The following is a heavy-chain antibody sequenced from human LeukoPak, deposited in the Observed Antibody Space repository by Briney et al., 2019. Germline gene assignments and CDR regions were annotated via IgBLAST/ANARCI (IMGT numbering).Heavy chain of an antibody. CDR1: GYTFTDYY. Sequence: GATVKISCKVSGYTFTDYYMHWVQQAPGKGLEWMGLVDPEDGETIYAEKFQGRVTITADTSTDTAYMELSSLRSEDTAVYYCATDIAHPLGYCSSTSCYKNWFDPWGQGTLVTVSP. J-gene: IGHJ5*02. CDR2: VDPEDGET. D-gene: IGHD2-2*02. V-gene: IGHV1-69-2*01. CDR3: ATDIAHPLGYCSSTSCYKNWFDP.